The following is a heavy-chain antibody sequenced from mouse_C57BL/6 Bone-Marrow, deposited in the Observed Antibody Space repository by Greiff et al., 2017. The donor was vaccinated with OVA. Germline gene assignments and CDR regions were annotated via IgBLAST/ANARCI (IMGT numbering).Heavy chain of an antibody. CDR1: GYSFTSYY. CDR3: AREHLYWYFDV. V-gene: IGHV1-66*01. CDR2: IYPGSGNT. J-gene: IGHJ1*03. Sequence: QVQLQQSGPELVKPGASVKISCKASGYSFTSYYIHWVKQRPGQGLEWIGWIYPGSGNTKYNEKFKGKATLTADTSSSTAYMQLSSLTSEDSAVYYCAREHLYWYFDVWGTGTTVTVSS.